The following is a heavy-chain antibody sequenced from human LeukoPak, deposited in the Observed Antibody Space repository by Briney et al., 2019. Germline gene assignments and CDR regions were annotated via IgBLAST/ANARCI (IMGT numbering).Heavy chain of an antibody. D-gene: IGHD3-10*01. CDR3: ARDRGWSQTYGSGTYGLDY. CDR1: GFTFNNFA. V-gene: IGHV3-30*04. J-gene: IGHJ4*02. CDR2: LSYDGSKK. Sequence: PGRSLRLSCAASGFTFNNFAMYWVRQAPGKGLQWVALLSYDGSKKYYADSVKGRFIISRDNSRNTLYLQMNSLRAEDTAVYYSARDRGWSQTYGSGTYGLDYWGQGTLVTVSS.